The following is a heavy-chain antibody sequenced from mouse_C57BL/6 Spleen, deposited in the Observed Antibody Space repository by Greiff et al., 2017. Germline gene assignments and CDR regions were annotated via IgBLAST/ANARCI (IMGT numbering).Heavy chain of an antibody. J-gene: IGHJ3*01. CDR1: GFIFSSYG. V-gene: IGHV5-6*01. D-gene: IGHD2-4*01. CDR3: ARQYYDYDGAWFAY. Sequence: EVKLMESGGDLVKPGGSLKLSCAASGFIFSSYGMSWVRQTPDKRLEWVATISSGGSYTYYPDSVKGRFTISRDNAKNTLYLQMSSLKSEDTAMYYCARQYYDYDGAWFAYWGQGTLVTVSA. CDR2: ISSGGSYT.